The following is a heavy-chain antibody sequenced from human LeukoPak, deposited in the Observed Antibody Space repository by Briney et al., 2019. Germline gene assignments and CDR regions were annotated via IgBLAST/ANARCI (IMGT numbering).Heavy chain of an antibody. Sequence: TGGSLRLSCAASGFTFSSYWMSWVRQAPGKGLEWVANIKQDGSEKYYVDSVKGRFTISRDNAKNSLYLQMNSLRAEDTALYYCARGCSSTSCYAGDYYYYMDVWGKGTTVTVSS. CDR2: IKQDGSEK. CDR1: GFTFSSYW. CDR3: ARGCSSTSCYAGDYYYYMDV. J-gene: IGHJ6*03. V-gene: IGHV3-7*03. D-gene: IGHD2-2*01.